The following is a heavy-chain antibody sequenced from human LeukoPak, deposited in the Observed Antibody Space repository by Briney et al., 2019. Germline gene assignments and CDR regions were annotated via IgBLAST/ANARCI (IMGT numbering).Heavy chain of an antibody. CDR1: KVTFSDYA. Sequence: GGSLRLSCAASKVTFSDYAMNWVRQAPGKGLEWVPGISGSGGNTYYADSVKGRFTISRDNSKNTLYLQMNSLRAEDTALYYCAKGTGINHYHWIDPWGQGTQVTVSS. CDR3: AKGTGINHYHWIDP. CDR2: ISGSGGNT. D-gene: IGHD3/OR15-3a*01. V-gene: IGHV3-23*01. J-gene: IGHJ5*02.